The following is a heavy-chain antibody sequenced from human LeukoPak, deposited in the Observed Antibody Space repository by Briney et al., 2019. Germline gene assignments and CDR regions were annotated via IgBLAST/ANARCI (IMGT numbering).Heavy chain of an antibody. D-gene: IGHD6-19*01. J-gene: IGHJ4*02. CDR2: IYTSGST. CDR1: GGSISSGSYY. V-gene: IGHV4-61*02. CDR3: ARGPGYSSGWRDY. Sequence: SQTLSLTCTVSGGSISSGSYYWSWIRQPAGKGLEWIGRIYTSGSTNYNPSLKSRVTISVDTSKNQFSLKLSSVTAADTAVYYCARGPGYSSGWRDYWGQGTLVTVSS.